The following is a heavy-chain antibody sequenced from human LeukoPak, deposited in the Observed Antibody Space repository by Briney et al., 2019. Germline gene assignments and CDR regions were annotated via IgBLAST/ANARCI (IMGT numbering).Heavy chain of an antibody. CDR2: IKQDGGEK. CDR1: GLGFSSFW. J-gene: IGHJ4*02. CDR3: ARLGGSYYTY. Sequence: GGSLRLSCVASGLGFSSFWMSWVRQAPGKGLEWVANIKQDGGEKYYVDSVKGRFTISRDNAKNSLFLQMNSLRVEDTAVYYCARLGGSYYTYWGQGTLVTVSS. D-gene: IGHD1-26*01. V-gene: IGHV3-7*01.